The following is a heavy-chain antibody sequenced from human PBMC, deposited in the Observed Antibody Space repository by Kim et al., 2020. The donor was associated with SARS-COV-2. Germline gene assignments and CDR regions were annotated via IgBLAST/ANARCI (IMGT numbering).Heavy chain of an antibody. J-gene: IGHJ2*01. CDR2: IYYSGST. D-gene: IGHD3-3*01. CDR3: ARDHREWLQYTANWYFDL. V-gene: IGHV4-59*01. CDR1: GGSISSYY. Sequence: SETLSLTCTVSGGSISSYYWSWIRQPPGKGLEWIGYIYYSGSTNYNPSLKSRVTISVDTSTNQFSLKLSSVTAADTAVYYCARDHREWLQYTANWYFDLWGRGNLVTVSS.